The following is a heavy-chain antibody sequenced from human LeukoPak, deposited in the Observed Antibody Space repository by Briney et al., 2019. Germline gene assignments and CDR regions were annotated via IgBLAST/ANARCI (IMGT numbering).Heavy chain of an antibody. CDR1: GGSISSYY. J-gene: IGHJ5*02. D-gene: IGHD3-22*01. V-gene: IGHV4-59*01. CDR3: ARGLTYYYDSSGYLRENWFDP. CDR2: IYYSGST. Sequence: NASETLSLTCTVSGGSISSYYWSWIRQPPGKGLEWIGYIYYSGSTNYNPSLKSRVTISVDTSKNQFSLKLSSVTAADTAVYYCARGLTYYYDSSGYLRENWFDPWGQGTLVTVSS.